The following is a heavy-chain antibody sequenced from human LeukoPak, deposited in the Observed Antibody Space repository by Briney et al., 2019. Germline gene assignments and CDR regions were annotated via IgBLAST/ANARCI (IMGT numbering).Heavy chain of an antibody. V-gene: IGHV3-21*01. CDR1: GFNFNIYT. J-gene: IGHJ4*02. Sequence: SGGSLRLSCAASGFNFNIYTINWVRQAPGKGLEWVSSISSRGTNIYYADSVKGRFTVSRDNAKNSLFPQMNSLRAEDTAVYYCARVAGYCDSTSNCYSDYWGQGTLVTVSS. CDR3: ARVAGYCDSTSNCYSDY. D-gene: IGHD2-2*01. CDR2: ISSRGTNI.